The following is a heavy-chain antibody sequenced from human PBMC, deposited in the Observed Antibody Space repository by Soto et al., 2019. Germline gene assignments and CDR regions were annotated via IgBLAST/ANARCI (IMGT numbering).Heavy chain of an antibody. V-gene: IGHV4-59*11. CDR2: IYYSGST. Sequence: PFPPSTVSCGSISSHHWGWVRPPPRKGLQWIGNIYYSGSTSYNPSLKSRVTISVDTSKRQFSLKLSSVTPADTAVYYCARDYYDNTSYYTYFDYWGQGTLVTVSS. D-gene: IGHD3-22*01. CDR1: CGSISSHH. CDR3: ARDYYDNTSYYTYFDY. J-gene: IGHJ4*02.